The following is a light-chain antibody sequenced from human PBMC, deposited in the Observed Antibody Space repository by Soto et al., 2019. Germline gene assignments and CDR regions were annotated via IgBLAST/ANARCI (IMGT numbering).Light chain of an antibody. Sequence: QSVLTQPPSVSGAPGQSVTISCTGSSSNIGAGYDVHWYQQLPGTAPKLLIYGNSNRPSGVPDRYSGFRSGTSASLAITGLQAEDEADYYCQSYDSFNWVFGGGTKLTVL. CDR1: SSNIGAGYD. J-gene: IGLJ3*02. V-gene: IGLV1-40*01. CDR2: GNS. CDR3: QSYDSFNWV.